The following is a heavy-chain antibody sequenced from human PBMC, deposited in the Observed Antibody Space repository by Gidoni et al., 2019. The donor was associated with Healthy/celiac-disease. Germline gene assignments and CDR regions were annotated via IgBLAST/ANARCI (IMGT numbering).Heavy chain of an antibody. Sequence: QVQLVQSGAEVKKPGASVKVSCKASGYPFTSYAMHWVRQAPGQRLEWMGWINAGNGNTKYSQKFQGRVTITRDTSASTAYMELSSLRSEDTAVYYCARGYYDSSGYYYYGMDVWGQGTTVTVSS. D-gene: IGHD3-22*01. J-gene: IGHJ6*02. V-gene: IGHV1-3*01. CDR1: GYPFTSYA. CDR2: INAGNGNT. CDR3: ARGYYDSSGYYYYGMDV.